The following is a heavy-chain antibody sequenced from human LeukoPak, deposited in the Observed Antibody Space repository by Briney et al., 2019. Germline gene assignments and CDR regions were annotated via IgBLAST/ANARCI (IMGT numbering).Heavy chain of an antibody. CDR3: AGETSYYYDSSGYYLPPDY. Sequence: SQTLSLTCTVSGGSISSGSYYWSWIRQPAGKGLEWIGRIYTSGSTNYNPSLKSRVTISVDTSKNQFSLKLSSVTAADTAVYYCAGETSYYYDSSGYYLPPDYWGQGTLVTVSS. CDR1: GGSISSGSYY. J-gene: IGHJ4*02. D-gene: IGHD3-22*01. V-gene: IGHV4-61*02. CDR2: IYTSGST.